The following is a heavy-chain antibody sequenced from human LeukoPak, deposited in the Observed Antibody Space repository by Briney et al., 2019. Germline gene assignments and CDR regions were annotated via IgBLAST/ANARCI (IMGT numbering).Heavy chain of an antibody. CDR3: AKDTVMVSPYYGVDV. J-gene: IGHJ6*02. CDR2: ISDDGSNN. CDR1: GFTFSNYA. Sequence: GGSLRLSCAASGFTFSNYAMHWVRQAPGKGLEWVAVISDDGSNNYYADSVKGRFTISRDNSKNTLHLQINSLRAEDTAVYYCAKDTVMVSPYYGVDVWGQGTSVTVSS. D-gene: IGHD5-18*01. V-gene: IGHV3-30*18.